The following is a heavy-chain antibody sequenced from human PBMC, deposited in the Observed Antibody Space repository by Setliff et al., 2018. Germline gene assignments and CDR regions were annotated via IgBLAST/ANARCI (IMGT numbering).Heavy chain of an antibody. Sequence: ASVKVSCKASGYTFTSYAMHWVRQAPGQRLEWMGWISAYNGNTNYAQKLQGRVTMTTDTSTSTAYMELRSLRSDDTAVYYCARGLSGSYFADYWGQGTLVTVSS. CDR3: ARGLSGSYFADY. V-gene: IGHV1-18*01. D-gene: IGHD1-26*01. CDR1: GYTFTSYA. CDR2: ISAYNGNT. J-gene: IGHJ4*02.